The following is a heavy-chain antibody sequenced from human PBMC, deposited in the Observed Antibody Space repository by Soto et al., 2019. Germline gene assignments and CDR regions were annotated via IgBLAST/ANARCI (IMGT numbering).Heavy chain of an antibody. CDR1: GFTFSSYS. Sequence: EVQLVESGGGLVKPGGSLRLSCAASGFTFSSYSMNWVRQAPGKGLEWVSSISSSSSYIYYADSVKGRFTISRDNAKNSLYLKMKSLRAEDTAVYYCARDIDYYDSSGYYRDYWGQGTLVTVSS. J-gene: IGHJ4*02. D-gene: IGHD3-22*01. V-gene: IGHV3-21*01. CDR3: ARDIDYYDSSGYYRDY. CDR2: ISSSSSYI.